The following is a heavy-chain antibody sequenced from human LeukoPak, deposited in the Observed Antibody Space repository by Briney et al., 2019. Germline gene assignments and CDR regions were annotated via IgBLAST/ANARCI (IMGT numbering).Heavy chain of an antibody. CDR3: ARVHYDILPGYSYFDY. D-gene: IGHD3-9*01. Sequence: ASVNVSCKASGYTFTSYGISWVRQAPGQGLERMGWIPAYNDNTNYAQNLQGRVTMTTNTSTGTAYMELRTLRPDDTAVYYCARVHYDILPGYSYFDYWGQGTLVTVSS. J-gene: IGHJ4*02. V-gene: IGHV1-18*01. CDR1: GYTFTSYG. CDR2: IPAYNDNT.